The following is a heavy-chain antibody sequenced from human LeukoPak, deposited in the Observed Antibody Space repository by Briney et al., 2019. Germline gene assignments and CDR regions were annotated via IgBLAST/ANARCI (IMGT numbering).Heavy chain of an antibody. CDR2: ISAYNGNT. CDR3: ARTSVRPYYYYYYMDV. Sequence: GASVKVSCKASGYTFTSYGISWVRQAPGQGLEWMGWISAYNGNTNYAQKLQGRVTMTTDTSTSTAYMELRSLRSDDTAVYYCARTSVRPYYYYYYMDVWGKGTTVTVSS. CDR1: GYTFTSYG. V-gene: IGHV1-18*01. J-gene: IGHJ6*03.